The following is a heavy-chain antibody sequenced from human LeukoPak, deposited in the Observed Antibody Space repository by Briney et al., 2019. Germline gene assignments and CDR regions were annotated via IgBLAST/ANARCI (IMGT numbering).Heavy chain of an antibody. CDR1: GFTFSSYS. V-gene: IGHV3-21*04. Sequence: GGSLRLSCAASGFTFSSYSMYWVRQAPGKGLEWVSSISSSSSYIYYADSVKGRFPISRDNAKNSLYLQMNSLRAEDTAVYYCTRDSTTFRFGYWGQGTLVTVSS. CDR3: TRDSTTFRFGY. J-gene: IGHJ4*02. CDR2: ISSSSSYI. D-gene: IGHD4-11*01.